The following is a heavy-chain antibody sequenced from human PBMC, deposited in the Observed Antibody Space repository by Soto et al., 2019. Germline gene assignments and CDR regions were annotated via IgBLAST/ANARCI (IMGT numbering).Heavy chain of an antibody. CDR3: ARYGSYSYGRGY. V-gene: IGHV4-39*01. CDR2: IYYSGST. D-gene: IGHD5-18*01. J-gene: IGHJ4*02. CDR1: GGSISSSSYY. Sequence: SETLSLTCTVSGGSISSSSYYWGWIRQPPGKGLEWIGSIYYSGSTYYNPSLKSRVTISVDASKNQFSLKLSSVTAADTAVYYCARYGSYSYGRGYWGQGTLVTVSS.